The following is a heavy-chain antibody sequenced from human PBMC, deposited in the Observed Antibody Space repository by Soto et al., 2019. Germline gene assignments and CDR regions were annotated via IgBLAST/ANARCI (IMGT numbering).Heavy chain of an antibody. V-gene: IGHV4-34*01. J-gene: IGHJ6*02. CDR2: INHSGPT. Sequence: QVQLQQWGAGLLKPSETLSLTCAVYGGSFSGYYWSWIRQPPGKGLEWIGEINHSGPTNYNPSLTGPVTISVDTFNNRFSLKLSSVTAADTAVYYCARVFGSSLYLGYYYGMDVCGQGTTVTVSS. CDR3: ARVFGSSLYLGYYYGMDV. D-gene: IGHD6-13*01. CDR1: GGSFSGYY.